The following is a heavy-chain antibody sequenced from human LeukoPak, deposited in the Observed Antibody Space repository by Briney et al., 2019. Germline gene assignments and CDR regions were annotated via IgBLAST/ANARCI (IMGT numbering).Heavy chain of an antibody. V-gene: IGHV3-30*18. CDR3: AKGPFGSGRLTMSY. CDR2: ISYDGTNK. Sequence: GESLRLSCAASGFTFSSYAMHWVRQAPGKGLEWVAVISYDGTNKYYADSVKGRFTISRDNSKNTLYLQMNSLRAEDTSVYSCAKGPFGSGRLTMSYWGQGTLVTVSS. CDR1: GFTFSSYA. J-gene: IGHJ4*02. D-gene: IGHD3-10*01.